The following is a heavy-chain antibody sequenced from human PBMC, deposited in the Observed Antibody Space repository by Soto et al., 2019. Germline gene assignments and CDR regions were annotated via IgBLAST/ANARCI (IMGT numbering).Heavy chain of an antibody. CDR2: ISATGGST. CDR1: GFTLSSYT. CDR3: AKGFIRDCGGDCTVYT. V-gene: IGHV3-23*01. J-gene: IGHJ5*02. D-gene: IGHD2-21*02. Sequence: GGSLRLSCAASGFTLSSYTMSWVRQAPGKGLEWVSGISATGGSTYYADSVKGRFTFSRDNSKNTLYLQMNSLRAEDTAVYYCAKGFIRDCGGDCTVYTWGQGTFVTVSS.